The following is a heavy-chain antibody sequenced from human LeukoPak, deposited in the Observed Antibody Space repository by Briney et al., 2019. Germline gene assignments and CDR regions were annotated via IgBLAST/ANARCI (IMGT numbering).Heavy chain of an antibody. CDR2: INAGNGNT. V-gene: IGHV1-3*01. CDR3: ARGGITMVRGVITDPTNFDY. J-gene: IGHJ4*02. Sequence: ASVKVSCKASGYTFTSYAMHWVRQAPGQRLEWMGWINAGNGNTKYSQKFQGRVTITRDTSASTAYMELSSLRSEDTAVYYCARGGITMVRGVITDPTNFDYGGKETRVTVPS. CDR1: GYTFTSYA. D-gene: IGHD3-10*01.